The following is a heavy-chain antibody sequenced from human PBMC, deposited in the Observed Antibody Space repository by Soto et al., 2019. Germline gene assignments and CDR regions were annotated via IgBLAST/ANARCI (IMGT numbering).Heavy chain of an antibody. CDR3: VRSGTARLLRHSWFDT. CDR1: GFTFNTYD. Sequence: EVQLVESGGGLVKPGGSLRLSCAASGFTFNTYDMNWVRQAPGKGLEWVSSITTSSAYIYYADSLKGRITITTDNAKNSLFLQMNSLRADDTAVYYCVRSGTARLLRHSWFDTWGQGTLVTVSS. V-gene: IGHV3-21*01. D-gene: IGHD2-21*01. CDR2: ITTSSAYI. J-gene: IGHJ5*02.